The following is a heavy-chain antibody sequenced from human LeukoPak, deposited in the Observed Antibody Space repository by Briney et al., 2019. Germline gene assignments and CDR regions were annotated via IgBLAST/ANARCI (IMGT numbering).Heavy chain of an antibody. CDR3: ARPRYCSSTSCYRYFDY. CDR2: IIPIFGTA. CDR1: VGTFSSYA. V-gene: IGHV1-69*13. D-gene: IGHD2-2*01. Sequence: SVKVSCKASVGTFSSYAISWVRQAPGQGLEWMGGIIPIFGTANYAQKFQGRVTITADESTSTAYMELSSLRSEDTAVYYCARPRYCSSTSCYRYFDYWGQGTLVTVSS. J-gene: IGHJ4*02.